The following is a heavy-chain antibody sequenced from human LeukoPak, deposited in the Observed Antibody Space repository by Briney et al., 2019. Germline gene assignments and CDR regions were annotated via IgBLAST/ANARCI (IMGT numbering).Heavy chain of an antibody. CDR3: ARHEDYGDYVTDY. Sequence: PSETLSLTCTVSGGSISSSSYYWGWIRQPPGKGLEWIGSIYYSGSTYYNPSLKSRVTISVDTSKNQFSLKLSSVTAADTAVYYCARHEDYGDYVTDYWSQGTLVTVSS. CDR1: GGSISSSSYY. CDR2: IYYSGST. J-gene: IGHJ4*02. D-gene: IGHD4-17*01. V-gene: IGHV4-39*01.